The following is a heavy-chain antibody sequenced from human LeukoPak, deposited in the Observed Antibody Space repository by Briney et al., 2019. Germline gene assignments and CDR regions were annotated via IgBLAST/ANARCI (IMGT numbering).Heavy chain of an antibody. Sequence: GGSLRLSCAASGFTFSSYEMNWVRQAPGKGLEWVSSISSSSSYIYYADSVKGRFTISRDNAKNSLYLQMNSLRAEDTAVYYCAREGWAVVTTSYYYYYMDVWGKGTTVTVSS. D-gene: IGHD2-21*02. J-gene: IGHJ6*03. CDR1: GFTFSSYE. V-gene: IGHV3-21*01. CDR2: ISSSSSYI. CDR3: AREGWAVVTTSYYYYYMDV.